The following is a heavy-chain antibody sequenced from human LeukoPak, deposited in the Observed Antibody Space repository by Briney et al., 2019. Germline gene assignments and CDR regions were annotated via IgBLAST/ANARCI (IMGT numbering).Heavy chain of an antibody. V-gene: IGHV1-3*01. CDR3: ARAGYSSSWYGGNWFDP. CDR2: INAGNGNT. Sequence: ASVKVSCKASGYTFTSYGISWVRQAPGQGLEWMGWINAGNGNTKYSQKFQGRVTITRDTSASTAYMELSSLRSEDTAVYYCARAGYSSSWYGGNWFDPWGQGTLVTVSS. CDR1: GYTFTSYG. D-gene: IGHD6-13*01. J-gene: IGHJ5*02.